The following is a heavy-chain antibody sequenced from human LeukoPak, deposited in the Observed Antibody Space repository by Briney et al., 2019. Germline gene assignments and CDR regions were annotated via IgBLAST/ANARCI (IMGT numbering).Heavy chain of an antibody. CDR3: AREYSSSSWEC. Sequence: SVKASCKASGGTFSSYTISWVRQAPGQGLEWMGRIIPILGIANYAQKFQGRVTITADKSTSTAYMEPSSLRSEDTAVYYCAREYSSSSWECWGQGTLVTVSS. D-gene: IGHD6-6*01. CDR1: GGTFSSYT. J-gene: IGHJ4*02. CDR2: IIPILGIA. V-gene: IGHV1-69*04.